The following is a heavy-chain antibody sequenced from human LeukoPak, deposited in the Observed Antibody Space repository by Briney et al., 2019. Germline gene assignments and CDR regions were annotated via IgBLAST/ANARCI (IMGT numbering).Heavy chain of an antibody. CDR1: GFTFDDYA. CDR2: IRSKAYDGAT. J-gene: IGHJ6*03. CDR3: TRVRDSDYHYYYMDV. V-gene: IGHV3-49*04. D-gene: IGHD2-15*01. Sequence: GGSLRLSCTASGFTFDDYAMSWVRQVPGKGLEWVGFIRSKAYDGATEYAASVKDRVTISRDDYKSIAYLQMNSLKTEDTAVYYCTRVRDSDYHYYYMDVWGKGTTVTVSS.